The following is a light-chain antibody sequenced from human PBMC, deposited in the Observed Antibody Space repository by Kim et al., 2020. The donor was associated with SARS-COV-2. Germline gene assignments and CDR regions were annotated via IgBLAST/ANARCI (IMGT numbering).Light chain of an antibody. V-gene: IGLV3-21*04. CDR2: YDS. CDR1: NLGSKS. J-gene: IGLJ2*01. CDR3: QVWDSSSDHRV. Sequence: PGKTARITCGGNNLGSKSVHWYQQKPGQAPVLVIYYDSDRPSGIPERFSGSNSGNTATLTISRVEAGDEADYYCQVWDSSSDHRVFGGGTQLTVL.